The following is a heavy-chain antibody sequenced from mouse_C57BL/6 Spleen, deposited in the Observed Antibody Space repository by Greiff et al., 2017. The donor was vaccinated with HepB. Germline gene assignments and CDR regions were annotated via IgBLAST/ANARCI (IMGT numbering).Heavy chain of an antibody. J-gene: IGHJ4*01. CDR2: INPNNGGT. D-gene: IGHD1-1*01. CDR1: GYTFTDYN. CDR3: ARGLGYYGSSSHYYAMDY. V-gene: IGHV1-22*01. Sequence: EVQLQQSGPELVKPGASVKMSCKASGYTFTDYNMHWVKQSHGKSLEWIGYINPNNGGTSYNQKFKGKATLTVDKSSSTAYMELRSLTSEDSAVYYCARGLGYYGSSSHYYAMDYWGQGTSVTVSS.